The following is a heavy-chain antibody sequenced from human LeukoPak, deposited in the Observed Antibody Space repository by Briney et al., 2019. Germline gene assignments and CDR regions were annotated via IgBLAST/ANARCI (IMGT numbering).Heavy chain of an antibody. D-gene: IGHD4-17*01. CDR3: AREGYGDYDAFDI. Sequence: PSETLSLTCAVYGGSFSGYYWSWIRQPPGKGLEWIGEINHSGSTNYNPSLKSRVTISVDTSKNQFSLKLSSVTAADAAVYYCAREGYGDYDAFDIWGQGTMVTVSS. V-gene: IGHV4-34*01. CDR1: GGSFSGYY. CDR2: INHSGST. J-gene: IGHJ3*02.